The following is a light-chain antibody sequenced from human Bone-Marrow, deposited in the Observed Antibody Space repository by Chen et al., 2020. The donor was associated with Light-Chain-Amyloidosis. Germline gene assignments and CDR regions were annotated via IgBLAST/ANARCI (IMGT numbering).Light chain of an antibody. CDR1: SGSIATNY. J-gene: IGLJ3*02. V-gene: IGLV6-57*01. CDR3: QSYQGSSQGV. CDR2: EDD. Sequence: NFMLTQPHSVSETPGKTVIIYCTRSSGSIATNYVQWYQQRPGSSPTTVIYEDDQRPSGVPDRFSGSIDRSSNSASLTISGLKTEDEADYYCQSYQGSSQGVFGGGTKLTVL.